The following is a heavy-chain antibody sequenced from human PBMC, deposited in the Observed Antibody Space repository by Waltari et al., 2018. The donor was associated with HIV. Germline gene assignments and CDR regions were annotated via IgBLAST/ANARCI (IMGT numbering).Heavy chain of an antibody. J-gene: IGHJ4*02. CDR3: ARGRTTAPTGGFDY. CDR2: IIPILGKQ. CDR1: GGTFSSYA. V-gene: IGHV1-69*04. D-gene: IGHD4-17*01. Sequence: QVQLVQSGAEVKKPGSSVKVSCKASGGTFSSYAINWVRQAPGQGLEWMGLIIPILGKQNHAQKFQGRVTISADKTTSAAFMELSSLTSEDTAIYYCARGRTTAPTGGFDYWGLGTQVSVSS.